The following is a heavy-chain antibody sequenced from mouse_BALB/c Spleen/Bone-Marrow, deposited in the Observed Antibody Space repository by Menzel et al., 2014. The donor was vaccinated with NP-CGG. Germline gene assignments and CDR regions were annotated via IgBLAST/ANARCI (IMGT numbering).Heavy chain of an antibody. V-gene: IGHV5-9-3*01. D-gene: IGHD2-4*01. CDR1: GFAFSSYD. CDR3: ARGDYDDQYYFDY. J-gene: IGHJ2*01. Sequence: VQLQQSGGGLVKPGGSLKLSCAASGFAFSSYDMSWVRQTPEKRLEWVATISSGGSYTYYPDSVKGRFTISRDNAKNTLYLQMSSLRSEDTAMYYCARGDYDDQYYFDYWGQGTTLTVSS. CDR2: ISSGGSYT.